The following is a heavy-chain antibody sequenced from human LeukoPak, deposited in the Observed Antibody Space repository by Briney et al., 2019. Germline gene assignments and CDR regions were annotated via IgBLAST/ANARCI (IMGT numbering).Heavy chain of an antibody. D-gene: IGHD5-18*01. CDR1: GYTFTSYA. J-gene: IGHJ4*02. CDR2: INAGNGNT. Sequence: ASVKVSCKASGYTFTSYAMHWVRQAPGQRLEWMGWINAGNGNTKYSQKFQGRVTITRDTSASTAYMELSSLRSEDTAVYYCARDSMVNPFYYFDYGGQGTLVTVSS. CDR3: ARDSMVNPFYYFDY. V-gene: IGHV1-3*01.